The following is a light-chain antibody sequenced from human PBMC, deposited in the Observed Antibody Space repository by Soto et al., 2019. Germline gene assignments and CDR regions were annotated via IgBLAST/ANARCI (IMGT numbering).Light chain of an antibody. CDR3: TSYTSSSTRV. CDR1: SSDVGVYDY. J-gene: IGLJ1*01. Sequence: QSALTQPASVSGSPGQSITISCTGTSSDVGVYDYVSWYQQHPGTAPKLMIFDDSNRPSGVSNRFSGSKSGNTASLTISGLQAEDEADYYCTSYTSSSTRVFGTGTKLTVL. CDR2: DDS. V-gene: IGLV2-14*01.